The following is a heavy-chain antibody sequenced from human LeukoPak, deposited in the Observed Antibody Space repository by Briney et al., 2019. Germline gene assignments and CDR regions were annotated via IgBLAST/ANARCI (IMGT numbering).Heavy chain of an antibody. CDR1: GFTFSSYW. D-gene: IGHD5-24*01. Sequence: GGSLRLSCAASGFTFSSYWMSWVRQAPGKGLEWVANIKQDGSEKYYVDSVKGRFTISRDNAKNSLYLQMNSLRAEDTAVYYCAREYGGYNYAGYYYYYMDVWGKGTTLTVSS. CDR2: IKQDGSEK. V-gene: IGHV3-7*01. J-gene: IGHJ6*03. CDR3: AREYGGYNYAGYYYYYMDV.